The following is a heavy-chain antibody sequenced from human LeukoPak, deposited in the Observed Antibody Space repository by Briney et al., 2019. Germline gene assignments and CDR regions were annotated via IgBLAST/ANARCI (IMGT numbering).Heavy chain of an antibody. J-gene: IGHJ4*02. V-gene: IGHV3-74*01. CDR2: INSDGSRT. Sequence: GGSLRLSCAASGFTFSSYWMHWVRQDPGKGLVWVSRINSDGSRTNYADSVKGRFTISRDNAKNTLYLQMNSLRAEDTAVYYCAKDRGGLYSGSYYWLVYWGQGTLVTVSS. CDR3: AKDRGGLYSGSYYWLVY. CDR1: GFTFSSYW. D-gene: IGHD1-26*01.